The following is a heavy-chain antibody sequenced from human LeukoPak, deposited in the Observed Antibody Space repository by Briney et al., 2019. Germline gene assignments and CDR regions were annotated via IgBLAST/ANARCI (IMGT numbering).Heavy chain of an antibody. J-gene: IGHJ6*02. CDR3: ARAGTYYDFWSGYRPNGMDV. CDR2: IYYSERT. Sequence: ASETLSLTCTVSGGSISSYYWSWIRHPPGKGLEWIGYIYYSERTNYNPSLKSRVTISVDTSKNQFSLKLSSVTAADTAVYYCARAGTYYDFWSGYRPNGMDVWGQGTTVTVSS. D-gene: IGHD3-3*01. V-gene: IGHV4-59*01. CDR1: GGSISSYY.